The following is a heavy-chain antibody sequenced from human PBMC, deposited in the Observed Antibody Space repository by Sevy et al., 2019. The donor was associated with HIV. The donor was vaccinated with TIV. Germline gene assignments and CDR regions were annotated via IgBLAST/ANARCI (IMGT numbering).Heavy chain of an antibody. Sequence: GGSLRLSCAASGFTFSAYWMNWVRQAPGKGLEWVANIKSDGSDKNYVDSVEGRFTISRDNAKNSLYLKMNSLRVEDTAVYYCAQETVGRFDSWGQGTLVTVSS. D-gene: IGHD3-16*01. CDR2: IKSDGSDK. J-gene: IGHJ4*02. V-gene: IGHV3-7*01. CDR3: AQETVGRFDS. CDR1: GFTFSAYW.